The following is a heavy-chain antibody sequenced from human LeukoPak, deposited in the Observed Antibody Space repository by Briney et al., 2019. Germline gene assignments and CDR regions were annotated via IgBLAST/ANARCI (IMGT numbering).Heavy chain of an antibody. Sequence: GSLRLSCAAPGFTFSSYAMGWVRQAPGKGLEWGSAFSGSGGSTYYADSVKGRFTISRDNSKNTLYLQMNSLRAEDTAVYYCAKGKIRGSGSLYYFDYWGQGTLVTVSS. V-gene: IGHV3-23*01. CDR3: AKGKIRGSGSLYYFDY. CDR2: FSGSGGST. CDR1: GFTFSSYA. D-gene: IGHD3-22*01. J-gene: IGHJ4*02.